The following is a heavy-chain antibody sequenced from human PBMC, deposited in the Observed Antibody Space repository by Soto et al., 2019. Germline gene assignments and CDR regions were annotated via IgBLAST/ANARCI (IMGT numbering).Heavy chain of an antibody. J-gene: IGHJ5*02. CDR1: GGSFSGYY. V-gene: IGHV4-59*08. CDR2: IYYSGST. D-gene: IGHD6-19*01. CDR3: ARPVIAVAGNWFDP. Sequence: PSETLSLTCGVYGGSFSGYYWSWIRQPPGKGLEWIGHIYYSGSTNYNPSLKSRVTISVDTSKNQFSLKLSSVTAADTAVYYCARPVIAVAGNWFDPWGQGTLVTISS.